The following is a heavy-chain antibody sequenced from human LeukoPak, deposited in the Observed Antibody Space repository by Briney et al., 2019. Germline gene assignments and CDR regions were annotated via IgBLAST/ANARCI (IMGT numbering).Heavy chain of an antibody. D-gene: IGHD1-1*01. CDR3: ARGAVRTGTDY. CDR1: GGSISGSSYY. CDR2: IYYSGST. Sequence: PSETLSLTCAVSGGSISGSSYYWGWIRQPPGQGLQWIGSIYYSGSTYYNPSLKSRVTISVDTSKNQFSLKLSSVTAADTAVYYCARGAVRTGTDYWGQGTLVTVSS. V-gene: IGHV4-39*07. J-gene: IGHJ4*02.